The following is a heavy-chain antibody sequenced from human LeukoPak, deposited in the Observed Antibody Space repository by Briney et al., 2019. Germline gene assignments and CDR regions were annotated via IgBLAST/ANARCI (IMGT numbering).Heavy chain of an antibody. V-gene: IGHV1-18*04. J-gene: IGHJ6*02. Sequence: ASVKVSCKASGYTFTGYYMHWVRQAPGQGLEWMGWISAYNGNTNYAQKLQGRVTMTTDTSTSTAYMELRSLRSDDTAVYYCAREGHYDFWSGLYYYYYGMDVWGQGTTVTVSS. CDR3: AREGHYDFWSGLYYYYYGMDV. CDR1: GYTFTGYY. D-gene: IGHD3-3*01. CDR2: ISAYNGNT.